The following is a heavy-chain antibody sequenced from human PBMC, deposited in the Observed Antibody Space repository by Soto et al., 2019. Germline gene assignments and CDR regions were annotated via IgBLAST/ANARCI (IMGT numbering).Heavy chain of an antibody. Sequence: QVQLVQSGPQVKKPGSSVKVSCTASGGTFGRYTISWVRQAPGQGLEWMGGILPVLGNTNVAQRFQDRLTVTADESTSTAYLELSSLRPEDTAVYYYARGSVVLTGTNPPFAHWGQGILVTASS. CDR1: GGTFGRYT. D-gene: IGHD3-9*01. V-gene: IGHV1-69*16. CDR2: ILPVLGNT. CDR3: ARGSVVLTGTNPPFAH. J-gene: IGHJ4*02.